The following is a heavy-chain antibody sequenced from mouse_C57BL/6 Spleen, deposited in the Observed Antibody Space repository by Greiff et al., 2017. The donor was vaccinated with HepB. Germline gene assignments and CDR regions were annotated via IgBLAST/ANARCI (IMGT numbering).Heavy chain of an antibody. Sequence: QVQLQQPGTELVKPGASVKLSCKASGYTFTSYWMHWVKQRPGPGLEWIGNINPSNGGTNYNEKFKSKATLTVDKSSSAAYMQLRSLTSEDSAVYYCARDFTTVVAPDYWGEGTTLTVSS. D-gene: IGHD1-1*01. V-gene: IGHV1-53*01. CDR3: ARDFTTVVAPDY. CDR1: GYTFTSYW. CDR2: INPSNGGT. J-gene: IGHJ2*01.